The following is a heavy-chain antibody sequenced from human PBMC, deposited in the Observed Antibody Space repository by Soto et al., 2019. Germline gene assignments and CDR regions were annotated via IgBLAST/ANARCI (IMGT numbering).Heavy chain of an antibody. Sequence: GGSLRLSCAASDFTFSNAWMSWVRQAPGKGLEWVGRIKSKTDGGTTDYASPVKGRFTISEDDSRNTLYLQMNSLKTEDTGVYFCATAPYCTSTSCYSGYWGQGTLVTVSS. J-gene: IGHJ4*02. V-gene: IGHV3-15*07. CDR3: ATAPYCTSTSCYSGY. CDR2: IKSKTDGGTT. CDR1: DFTFSNAW. D-gene: IGHD2-2*01.